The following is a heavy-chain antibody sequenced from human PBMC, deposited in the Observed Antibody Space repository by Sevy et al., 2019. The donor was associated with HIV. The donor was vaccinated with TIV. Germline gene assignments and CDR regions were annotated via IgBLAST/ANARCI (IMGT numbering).Heavy chain of an antibody. CDR3: TTGRHGATFGY. J-gene: IGHJ4*02. Sequence: GGSLRLSCVASGLTFNIYPLNWVRQAPGKGLEWVADVSFAASFKYYADFVKGRFTISRDNSKDTLFLQMDSLREEDRGKDYCTTGRHGATFGYWGQGAQVTVSS. D-gene: IGHD1-26*01. CDR2: VSFAASFK. V-gene: IGHV3-30*04. CDR1: GLTFNIYP.